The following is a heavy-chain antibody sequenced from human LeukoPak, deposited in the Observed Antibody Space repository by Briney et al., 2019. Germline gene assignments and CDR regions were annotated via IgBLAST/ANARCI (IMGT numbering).Heavy chain of an antibody. Sequence: GASVKVSCKASGYTVTRYYMHWVRQAPGQGLEWMGIFSPSGGSTSYAQKFQGRVTMTRDTSTSTVYMELSSLRSEDTAVYYCARDSVARYCSSTSCYGAQYFQHWGQGTLVTVSS. J-gene: IGHJ1*01. CDR1: GYTVTRYY. CDR2: FSPSGGST. D-gene: IGHD2-2*01. V-gene: IGHV1-46*01. CDR3: ARDSVARYCSSTSCYGAQYFQH.